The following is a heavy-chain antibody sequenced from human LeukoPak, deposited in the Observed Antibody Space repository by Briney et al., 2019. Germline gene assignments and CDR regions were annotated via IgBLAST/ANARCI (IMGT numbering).Heavy chain of an antibody. V-gene: IGHV3-74*01. J-gene: IGHJ4*02. CDR2: INSDGSST. D-gene: IGHD5-12*01. CDR1: GFTFSRYW. Sequence: GGSLRLSCAASGFTFSRYWMHWVRQAPGKGLVWVSRINSDGSSTSYADSVKGRFTISRDNAKNTLYLQMNSLRAEDTAVYYCVRQNLLVATSNPTFDYWGQGTLVTVSS. CDR3: VRQNLLVATSNPTFDY.